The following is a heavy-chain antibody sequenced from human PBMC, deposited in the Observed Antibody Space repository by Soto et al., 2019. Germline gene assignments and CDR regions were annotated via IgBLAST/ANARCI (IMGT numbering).Heavy chain of an antibody. CDR2: ISGSGGST. J-gene: IGHJ6*02. CDR3: AKDTLRFLGGLANNYYYYYGMDV. D-gene: IGHD3-3*01. CDR1: GFTFSSYA. V-gene: IGHV3-23*01. Sequence: GGSLRLSCAASGFTFSSYAMSWVRQAPGKGLGWVSAISGSGGSTYYADSVKGRFTISRDNSKNTLYLQMNSLRAEDTAVYYCAKDTLRFLGGLANNYYYYYGMDVWGQGTTVTVSS.